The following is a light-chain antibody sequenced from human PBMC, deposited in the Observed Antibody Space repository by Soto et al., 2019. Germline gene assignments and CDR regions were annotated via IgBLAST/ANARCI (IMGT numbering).Light chain of an antibody. CDR2: GAS. J-gene: IGKJ2*01. CDR1: QSFSRSY. V-gene: IGKV3-20*01. CDR3: QQYGSSPPYT. Sequence: EIVLTQSPGTLSLSPGERATLSCRASQSFSRSYLAGYQQKPGQAPRLLIYGASSRATGIPDRFSGSGSGTDFTLTISRLEPEDFAVYYCQQYGSSPPYTFGQGTKLEIK.